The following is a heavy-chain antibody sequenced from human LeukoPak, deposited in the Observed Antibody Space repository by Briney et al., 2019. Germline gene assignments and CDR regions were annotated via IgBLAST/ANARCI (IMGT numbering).Heavy chain of an antibody. Sequence: GGSLRLSCEASGFTFSSCGMHWVRQAPGKGLEWVAYTRYDGSDKYYIDSVKGRFTIARDNSKKTLHLQMTSLRPDDTAVYFCAKDEGVGASYFDYWGQGTLVAVSS. V-gene: IGHV3-30*02. CDR3: AKDEGVGASYFDY. D-gene: IGHD1-26*01. CDR2: TRYDGSDK. CDR1: GFTFSSCG. J-gene: IGHJ4*02.